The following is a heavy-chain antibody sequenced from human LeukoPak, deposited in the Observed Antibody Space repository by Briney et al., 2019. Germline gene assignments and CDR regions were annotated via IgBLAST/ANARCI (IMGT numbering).Heavy chain of an antibody. CDR3: GRDALVGYFSYYYMDV. D-gene: IGHD2-15*01. J-gene: IGHJ6*03. Sequence: KPSETLSLTCTVSGVPITSHYWTWIRQSPVKGLEWIGDISNSGSTSYNPSLKSRVTVSIDTSKNQFSLKLSSVTAADTAVYYCGRDALVGYFSYYYMDVWGKGTTVTVSS. V-gene: IGHV4-59*11. CDR2: ISNSGST. CDR1: GVPITSHY.